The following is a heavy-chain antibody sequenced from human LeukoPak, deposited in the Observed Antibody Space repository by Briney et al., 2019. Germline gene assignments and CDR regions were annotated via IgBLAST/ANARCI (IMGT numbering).Heavy chain of an antibody. CDR2: ISYDGSNK. Sequence: PGGSLRLSCAASGFTFSSYAMHWVRQAPGKGLEWVAVISYDGSNKYYADSVKGRFTISRDNSKNTLYLQMNSLRAEDTAVYYCATGRDGYNLDYWGQGILVTVSS. J-gene: IGHJ4*02. CDR1: GFTFSSYA. V-gene: IGHV3-30-3*01. CDR3: ATGRDGYNLDY. D-gene: IGHD5-24*01.